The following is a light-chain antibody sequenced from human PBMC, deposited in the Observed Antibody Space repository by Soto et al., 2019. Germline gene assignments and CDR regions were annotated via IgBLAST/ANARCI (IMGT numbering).Light chain of an antibody. CDR1: QSVLYSSNNKNY. CDR3: QQRSNWPPIT. Sequence: DIVMTQSPDSLAVSLGERATINCKSSQSVLYSSNNKNYLAWYQQKPGQPPKLLIYWASTRESGVPDRFSGSGSGTDFTLTISSLEPEDFAVYYCQQRSNWPPITFGQGTRREI. J-gene: IGKJ5*01. CDR2: WAS. V-gene: IGKV4-1*01.